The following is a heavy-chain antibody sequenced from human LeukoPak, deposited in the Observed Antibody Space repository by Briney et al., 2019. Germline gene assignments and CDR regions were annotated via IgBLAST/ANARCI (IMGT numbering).Heavy chain of an antibody. CDR2: IYHTGST. J-gene: IGHJ4*02. Sequence: SETLSLTCAVPGNSISSSYYWGWIRPPPGKGLQWIGSIYHTGSTYYTPSLKSRVTISVDTSKNRFSLKLNSVTAADTAVYYCAGQHDSNGYYFYWGQGTLVTVSS. CDR1: GNSISSSYY. V-gene: IGHV4-38-2*01. D-gene: IGHD3-22*01. CDR3: AGQHDSNGYYFY.